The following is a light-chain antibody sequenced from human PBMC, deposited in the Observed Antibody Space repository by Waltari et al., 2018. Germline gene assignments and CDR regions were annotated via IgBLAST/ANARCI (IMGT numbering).Light chain of an antibody. Sequence: QSALTQPASVSGSPGQSLTISCTGTSIDIGRYTYVSWYQHHPDKAPKLMIFDVNNRPSGVSDRFSGSKSGNTASLTISGLQAEDEADYYCSSYTTTSTLLVVFGGGTKLTVL. CDR3: SSYTTTSTLLVV. V-gene: IGLV2-14*03. CDR2: DVN. J-gene: IGLJ2*01. CDR1: SIDIGRYTY.